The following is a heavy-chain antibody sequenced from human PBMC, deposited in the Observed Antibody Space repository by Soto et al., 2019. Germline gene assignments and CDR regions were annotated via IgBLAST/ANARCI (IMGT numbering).Heavy chain of an antibody. CDR3: ARGITVTTQFDY. V-gene: IGHV1-69*06. J-gene: IGHJ4*02. Sequence: SVKVSCKASGGTFSNYASSWVRQAPGQGLEWMGGIIPIFGTANYAQKFQGRVTITADKSTSTAYMELSSLRSEDTAVYYCARGITVTTQFDYWGQGTLVTVSS. CDR2: IIPIFGTA. D-gene: IGHD1-7*01. CDR1: GGTFSNYA.